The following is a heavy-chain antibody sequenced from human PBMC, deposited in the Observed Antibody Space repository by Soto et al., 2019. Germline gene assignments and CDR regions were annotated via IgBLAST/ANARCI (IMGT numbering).Heavy chain of an antibody. CDR2: IYHSGST. J-gene: IGHJ6*03. Sequence: QVQLQESGPGLVKPSGTLSLTCAVSSGSISSSNWWSWVHQPPGKGLEWIGEIYHSGSTNYNPSLKSRVTISVDKSKNQFSLKLSSVTAADTAVYYCRAYCSGGSCYHGGDYYYYYYMDVWGKGTTVTVSS. CDR3: RAYCSGGSCYHGGDYYYYYYMDV. V-gene: IGHV4-4*02. CDR1: SGSISSSNW. D-gene: IGHD2-15*01.